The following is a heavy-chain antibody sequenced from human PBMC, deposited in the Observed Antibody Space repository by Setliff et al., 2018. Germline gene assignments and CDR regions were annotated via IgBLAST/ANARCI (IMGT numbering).Heavy chain of an antibody. D-gene: IGHD1-1*01. J-gene: IGHJ4*02. CDR1: GDSMSGAS. V-gene: IGHV4-59*03. Sequence: SETLSLTCSVSGDSMSGASIWSWIRQPSGRGLEFMGYVFPNGASKYDPSFKSRLTISVDTSKNQFSLKLTSVTAADTAFYFCAKGGTYRYFDFWGQGTLVTVSS. CDR2: VFPNGAS. CDR3: AKGGTYRYFDF.